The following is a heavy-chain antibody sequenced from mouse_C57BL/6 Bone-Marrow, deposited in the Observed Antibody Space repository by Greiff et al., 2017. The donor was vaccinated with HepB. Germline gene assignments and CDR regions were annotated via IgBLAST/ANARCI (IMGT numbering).Heavy chain of an antibody. CDR3: AREIPYYYGSSYENY. J-gene: IGHJ2*01. CDR1: GYTFTSYG. D-gene: IGHD1-1*01. V-gene: IGHV1-81*01. Sequence: QVQLQQSGAELARPGASVKLSCKASGYTFTSYGISWVKQRTGQGLEWIGEIYPRSGNTHYNEKFKGKATLTADKSSSTAYMELRSLTSEDSAVYFCAREIPYYYGSSYENYWGQGTTLTVSS. CDR2: IYPRSGNT.